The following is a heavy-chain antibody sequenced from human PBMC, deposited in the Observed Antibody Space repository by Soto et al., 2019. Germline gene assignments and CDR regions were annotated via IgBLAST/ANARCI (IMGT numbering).Heavy chain of an antibody. CDR1: GFTVSSNY. CDR3: AREFVRGDHPEYFQH. D-gene: IGHD2-21*01. CDR2: IYSGGST. Sequence: EVQLVESGGGLVQPGGSLRLSCAASGFTVSSNYMSWVRQAPGKGLEWVSVIYSGGSTYYADSVKGRFTISRDNSKNTLYLQMNSLRAADTAVYYCAREFVRGDHPEYFQHGGQGTLVTVSS. V-gene: IGHV3-66*01. J-gene: IGHJ1*01.